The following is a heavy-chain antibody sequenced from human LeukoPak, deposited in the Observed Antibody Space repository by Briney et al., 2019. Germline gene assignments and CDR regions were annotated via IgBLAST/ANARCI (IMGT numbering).Heavy chain of an antibody. CDR1: GFTVSSHY. Sequence: PGGSLRLSCAASGFTVSSHYMSWVRQAPGKGLEWVSGIRWNSGSIGYADSVKGRFTISRDNAKNSLYLQMNSLRAEDMALYYCAKDIGRGVAHDAFDIWGQGTMVTVSS. CDR3: AKDIGRGVAHDAFDI. J-gene: IGHJ3*02. V-gene: IGHV3-9*03. CDR2: IRWNSGSI. D-gene: IGHD3-10*01.